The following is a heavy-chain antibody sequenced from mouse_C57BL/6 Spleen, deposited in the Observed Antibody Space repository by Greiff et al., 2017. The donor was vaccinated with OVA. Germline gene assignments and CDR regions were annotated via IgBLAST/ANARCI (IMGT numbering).Heavy chain of an antibody. D-gene: IGHD1-1*01. J-gene: IGHJ2*01. CDR3: ARTTTVVASSDY. Sequence: QVQLQQPGAELVRPGTSVKLSCKASGYTFTSYWMHWVKQRPGQGLEWIGVIDPSDSYTNYNQKFKGKATLTVEPSSSPAYMQLSSLTSEDSAVYYCARTTTVVASSDYWGKGTTLTVSS. CDR1: GYTFTSYW. V-gene: IGHV1-59*01. CDR2: IDPSDSYT.